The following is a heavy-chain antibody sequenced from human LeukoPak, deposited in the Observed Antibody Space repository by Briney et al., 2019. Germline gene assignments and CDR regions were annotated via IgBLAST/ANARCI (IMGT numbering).Heavy chain of an antibody. D-gene: IGHD3-10*01. Sequence: GGSLRLSCAASGFTFSSYWMSWVRQAPGKGLEWVANIKQDGSDKYYVDSVKGRFTISRDNAKNSLYLQMNSLRAEDTAVYYCARASLWFGELLIEYFDYWGQGTLVTVSS. J-gene: IGHJ4*02. V-gene: IGHV3-7*01. CDR1: GFTFSSYW. CDR3: ARASLWFGELLIEYFDY. CDR2: IKQDGSDK.